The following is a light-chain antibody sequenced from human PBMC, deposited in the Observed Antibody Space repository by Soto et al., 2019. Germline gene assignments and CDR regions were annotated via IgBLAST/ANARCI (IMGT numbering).Light chain of an antibody. CDR1: QSVSNQ. V-gene: IGKV3-11*01. CDR2: DAS. Sequence: EIVLTQSPATLSLSPGERATLSCRASQSVSNQIAWYQQKPGQAPRLLIYDASDRATGIPARFSGSGSGTDFTLSISSLEPGDFAVYYCQQRSNWPLTFGGGTKVEVK. J-gene: IGKJ4*01. CDR3: QQRSNWPLT.